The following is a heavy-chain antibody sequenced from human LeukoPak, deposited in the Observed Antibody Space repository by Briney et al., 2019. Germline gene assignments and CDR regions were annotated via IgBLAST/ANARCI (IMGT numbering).Heavy chain of an antibody. CDR3: ARGAARYGDF. CDR2: IYTGGST. Sequence: GGSLELSCAASGFSVSNNYMNWVRQAPGKGLEWVSVIYTGGSTYYADSVKGRFTISRDNSKNTLYLQMNSLRAEDTAVYYCARGAARYGDFWGQGTLVTVSS. CDR1: GFSVSNNY. V-gene: IGHV3-53*01. D-gene: IGHD6-6*01. J-gene: IGHJ4*02.